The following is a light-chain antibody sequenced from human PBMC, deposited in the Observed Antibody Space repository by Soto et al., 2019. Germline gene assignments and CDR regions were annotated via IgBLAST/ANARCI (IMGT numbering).Light chain of an antibody. CDR3: HQYRLAPGT. CDR1: QTVSSNY. V-gene: IGKV3-20*01. Sequence: EIVLTQSPGTLSLSPGERATLSCRASQTVSSNYLAWYQQKPGQAPILLIDGASSRATGIPSRFSGSGSGTDFTLTISSLEPEDFALYFCHQYRLAPGTFGGGTKVEIK. CDR2: GAS. J-gene: IGKJ4*01.